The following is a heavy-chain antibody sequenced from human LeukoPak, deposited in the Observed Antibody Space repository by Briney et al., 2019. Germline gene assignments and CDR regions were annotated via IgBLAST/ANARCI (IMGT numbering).Heavy chain of an antibody. J-gene: IGHJ3*02. V-gene: IGHV3-11*04. CDR2: ISSSGSTI. Sequence: AGGSLRLSCAASGFTFSDYYMSWIRQAPGKGLEWVSYISSSGSTIYYADSVKGRFTISRDNAKNSLYLQMNSLRAEDTALYYCARGAPREDSSGYYYANAFDIWGQGTMVTVSS. D-gene: IGHD3-22*01. CDR1: GFTFSDYY. CDR3: ARGAPREDSSGYYYANAFDI.